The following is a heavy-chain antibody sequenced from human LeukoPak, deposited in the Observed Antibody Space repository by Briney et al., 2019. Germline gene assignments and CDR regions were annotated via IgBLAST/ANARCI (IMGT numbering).Heavy chain of an antibody. CDR3: AREDPLLRYFDY. CDR1: GGSISSYY. J-gene: IGHJ4*02. V-gene: IGHV4-59*12. D-gene: IGHD2-15*01. Sequence: SETLSLTCTVSGGSISSYYWSWIRQPPGKGLEWMGYIYYSGSTNYNPPLRSRVTISVDTSKNQFSLKLSSVTAADTAVYYCAREDPLLRYFDYWGQGALVTASS. CDR2: IYYSGST.